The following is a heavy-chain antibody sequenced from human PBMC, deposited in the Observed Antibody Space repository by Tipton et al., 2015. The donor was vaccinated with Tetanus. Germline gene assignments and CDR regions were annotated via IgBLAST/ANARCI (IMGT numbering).Heavy chain of an antibody. D-gene: IGHD6-19*01. CDR2: IWHDGTET. Sequence: QVQLVQSGGGVVQPGRSLRLSCTASGFTFSSQGMHWVRQAPGKGLEWVSVIWHDGTETHYAESVRGRFSISRDNSKNTLFLQMNSLRVEDTAIYYCARDSRGGWGRLFDHWGQGSLVTVSS. V-gene: IGHV3-33*01. CDR3: ARDSRGGWGRLFDH. J-gene: IGHJ4*02. CDR1: GFTFSSQG.